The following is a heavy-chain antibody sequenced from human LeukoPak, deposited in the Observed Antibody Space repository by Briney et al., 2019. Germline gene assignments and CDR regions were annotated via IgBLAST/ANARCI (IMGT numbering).Heavy chain of an antibody. CDR1: GGSISSYY. Sequence: PSETLSLTCTVSGGSISSYYWSWIRQPPGKGLEWIGYIYYSGSTNYNPSLKSRVTISVDTSKNQFSLKLSSVTAADTAVYYCARDPASTRSERYAFDIWGQGTMVTVSS. J-gene: IGHJ3*02. V-gene: IGHV4-59*01. D-gene: IGHD1-1*01. CDR2: IYYSGST. CDR3: ARDPASTRSERYAFDI.